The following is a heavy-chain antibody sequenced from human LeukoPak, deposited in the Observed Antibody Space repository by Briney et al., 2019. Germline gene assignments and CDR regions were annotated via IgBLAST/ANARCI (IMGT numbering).Heavy chain of an antibody. CDR3: ARQYSSTSYFDY. CDR1: GDSISGYY. V-gene: IGHV4-59*01. D-gene: IGHD6-13*01. Sequence: SETLSLNCTVSGDSISGYYWSWIRQPPGKGLEWIGYIYYSGYTNHNPSLKSRVTISVDTSKNQFSLKLSSVTAADTAVYYCARQYSSTSYFDYWGQGTVVTVSS. J-gene: IGHJ4*02. CDR2: IYYSGYT.